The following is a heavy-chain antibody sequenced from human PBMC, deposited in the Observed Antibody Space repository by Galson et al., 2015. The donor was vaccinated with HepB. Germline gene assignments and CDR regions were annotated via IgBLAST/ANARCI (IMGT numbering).Heavy chain of an antibody. CDR1: GGSVSSGSYY. CDR2: IYYSGST. J-gene: IGHJ4*02. V-gene: IGHV4-61*01. CDR3: ARVVVVAATFDY. Sequence: LSLTCTVSGGSVSSGSYYWSWIRQPPGKGLEWIGYIYYSGSTNYNPSLKSRVTISVDTSKNQFSLKLSSVTAADTAVYYCARVVVVAATFDYWGQGTLVTVSS. D-gene: IGHD2-15*01.